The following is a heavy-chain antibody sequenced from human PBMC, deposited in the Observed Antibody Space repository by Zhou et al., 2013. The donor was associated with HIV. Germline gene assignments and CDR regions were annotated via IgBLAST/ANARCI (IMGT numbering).Heavy chain of an antibody. D-gene: IGHD2-15*01. CDR1: GGTFSSYA. CDR2: IIPIFGTA. J-gene: IGHJ6*03. Sequence: QVQLVQSGAEVKKPGSSVKVSCKASGGTFSSYAISWVRQAPGQGLEWMGGIIPIFGTANYAQKFQGRVTITADESTSTAYMELSSLRSEDTAVYYCAREGEYCSGGSCYSGGRYYYMDVWGKGTTVTVSS. V-gene: IGHV1-69*12. CDR3: AREGEYCSGGSCYSGGRYYYMDV.